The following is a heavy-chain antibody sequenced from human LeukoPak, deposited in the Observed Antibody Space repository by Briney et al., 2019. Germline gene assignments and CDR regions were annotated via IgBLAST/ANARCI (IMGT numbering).Heavy chain of an antibody. CDR2: ISWNSGSI. CDR3: AKASGIAVAPIDY. V-gene: IGHV3-9*01. J-gene: IGHJ4*02. D-gene: IGHD6-19*01. Sequence: GRSLRLSCAASGFTFDDYAMHWVRQAPGKGLEWVSGISWNSGSIGYADSVKGRFTISRDNAKNSLYLQMNSLRAEDTALYYCAKASGIAVAPIDYWGQGTLVTVSS. CDR1: GFTFDDYA.